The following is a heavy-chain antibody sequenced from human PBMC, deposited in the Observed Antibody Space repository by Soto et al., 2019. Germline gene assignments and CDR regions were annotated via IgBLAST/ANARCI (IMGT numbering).Heavy chain of an antibody. CDR3: ARDPHDYGVPAGGIDV. CDR1: GFTFSSYD. J-gene: IGHJ6*02. Sequence: PGGSLRLSCAASGFTFSSYDMHWVRQATGKGLEWVSAIGTAGDTYYPGSVKGRFTISRENAKNSLYLQMNSLRAEDTALYYCARDPHDYGVPAGGIDVWGQGTTVTVSS. D-gene: IGHD4-17*01. CDR2: IGTAGDT. V-gene: IGHV3-13*01.